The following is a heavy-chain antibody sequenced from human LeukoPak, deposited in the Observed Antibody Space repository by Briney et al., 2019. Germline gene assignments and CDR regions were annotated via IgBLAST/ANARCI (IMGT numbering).Heavy chain of an antibody. CDR2: IYYSGST. J-gene: IGHJ4*02. Sequence: RASETLSLTCTVSGGSISSYYWSWIRQPPGKGLEWIGYIYYSGSTNYNPSLKSRVTISVDTSKNQFSLKLSSVTAADTAVYYCARAPRGVVLDYWGQGTLVTVSS. CDR1: GGSISSYY. V-gene: IGHV4-59*01. CDR3: ARAPRGVVLDY. D-gene: IGHD2-2*01.